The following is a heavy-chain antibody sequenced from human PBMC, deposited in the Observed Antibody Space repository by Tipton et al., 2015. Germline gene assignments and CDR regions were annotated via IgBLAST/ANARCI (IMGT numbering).Heavy chain of an antibody. CDR2: ISYSGSI. Sequence: TLSLTCTASGGSVSSGSYYWSWIRQPPGKGLEWIGYISYSGSINYNPSLKSRVTISVDTSRNQFSLNLTSVTAADTAVYYCARGGVGSSWVDYWGQGTLVTVSS. D-gene: IGHD6-13*01. J-gene: IGHJ4*02. V-gene: IGHV4-61*01. CDR3: ARGGVGSSWVDY. CDR1: GGSVSSGSYY.